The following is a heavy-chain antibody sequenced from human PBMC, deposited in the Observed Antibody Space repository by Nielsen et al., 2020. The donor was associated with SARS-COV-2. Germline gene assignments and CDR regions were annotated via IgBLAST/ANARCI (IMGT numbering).Heavy chain of an antibody. Sequence: WIRQPPGKGLEWIGSIYYSGSTYYNPSLKSRVTISVDTSKNQFSLKLSSVTAADTAVYYCARGKYNWNYCKTIYYYYYMDVWGKGTTVTVSS. CDR2: IYYSGST. J-gene: IGHJ6*03. V-gene: IGHV4-39*07. CDR3: ARGKYNWNYCKTIYYYYYMDV. D-gene: IGHD1-7*01.